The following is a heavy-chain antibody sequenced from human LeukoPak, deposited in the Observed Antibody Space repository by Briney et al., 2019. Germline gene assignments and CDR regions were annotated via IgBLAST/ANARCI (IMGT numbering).Heavy chain of an antibody. CDR3: ATDRERDPSVYYLV. V-gene: IGHV3-23*01. D-gene: IGHD3-22*01. J-gene: IGHJ4*02. CDR1: GFTFSSYA. Sequence: GGSLRLSCAASGFTFSSYAMSWVRQAPGQGLEWVSTISDDGSGTYYADSVKGRFTISRDNSKDTLFLQINSLRAEDSAVYYCATDRERDPSVYYLVGGQGTLITVSS. CDR2: ISDDGSGT.